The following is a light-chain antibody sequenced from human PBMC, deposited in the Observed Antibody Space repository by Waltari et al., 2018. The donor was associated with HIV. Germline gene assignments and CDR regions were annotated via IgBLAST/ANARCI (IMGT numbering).Light chain of an antibody. V-gene: IGLV2-8*01. CDR3: SSYAGSNNLV. CDR2: EVS. CDR1: SSDVGGYKY. Sequence: QSALTQPPSASGSPGQSVTISCTGTSSDVGGYKYVSWYQQHPGKAPKLMIYEVSKRPSGVPDRFSGSKSGNTVSLTVSGLQAEDEADYDCSSYAGSNNLVFGTGTKVTVL. J-gene: IGLJ1*01.